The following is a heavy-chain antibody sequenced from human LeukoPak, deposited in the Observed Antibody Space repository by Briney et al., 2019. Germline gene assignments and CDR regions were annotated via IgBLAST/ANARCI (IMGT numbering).Heavy chain of an antibody. V-gene: IGHV4-59*08. Sequence: PSETLSLTCTVSVFTLNSYYWSWNRQPPGKRLEWIGYISYTGGEINYNPSLKSRLTLSVDTSKHQFSLMLSSVTAADTAIYYCASQPGGTAAFDVWAQGTMVTVSS. D-gene: IGHD1-14*01. CDR1: VFTLNSYY. CDR2: ISYTGGEI. CDR3: ASQPGGTAAFDV. J-gene: IGHJ3*01.